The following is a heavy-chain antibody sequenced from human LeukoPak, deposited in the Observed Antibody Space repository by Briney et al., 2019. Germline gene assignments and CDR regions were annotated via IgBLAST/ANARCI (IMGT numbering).Heavy chain of an antibody. D-gene: IGHD4-17*01. CDR2: INPNSGGT. CDR3: ARFGDYSGAFDI. V-gene: IGHV1-2*02. Sequence: ASVKVSCKASGYTFTGYYMHWVRQAPGQGLEWMGWINPNSGGTNYAQKFQGRVTMTRDTSISTAYMELSRLRSDDTAVYYCARFGDYSGAFDIWDQGTMVTVSS. J-gene: IGHJ3*02. CDR1: GYTFTGYY.